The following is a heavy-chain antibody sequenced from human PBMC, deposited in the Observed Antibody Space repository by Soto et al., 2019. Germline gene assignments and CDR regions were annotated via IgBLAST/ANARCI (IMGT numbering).Heavy chain of an antibody. Sequence: PGASLKISCKGSGYTFTNYWIGWVRQMPGKGPEWMGIIYPGDSDTKYNPSFQGQVTISADKSITTTYLQWSSLKASDTAIDYCAASIYYYAMDVWGQGTTVTVSS. CDR2: IYPGDSDT. CDR3: AASIYYYAMDV. CDR1: GYTFTNYW. V-gene: IGHV5-51*01. J-gene: IGHJ6*02.